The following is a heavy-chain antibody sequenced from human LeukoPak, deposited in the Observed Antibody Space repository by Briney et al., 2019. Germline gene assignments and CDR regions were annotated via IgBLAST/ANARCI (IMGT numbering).Heavy chain of an antibody. Sequence: GASVTVSCKASGYTFTGYYMHWVRQAPGQGLEGMGWINPNSGGTNYAQKFQGRVTMTRDTPISTAYMELSRLRSDDTAVYYCARATGTTTGAYYYYGMDVWGQGTTVTVSS. CDR1: GYTFTGYY. CDR3: ARATGTTTGAYYYYGMDV. J-gene: IGHJ6*02. V-gene: IGHV1-2*02. CDR2: INPNSGGT. D-gene: IGHD1-1*01.